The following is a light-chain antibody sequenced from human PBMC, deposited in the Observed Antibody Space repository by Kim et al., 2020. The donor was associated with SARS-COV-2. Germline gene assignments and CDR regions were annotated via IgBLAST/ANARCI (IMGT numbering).Light chain of an antibody. J-gene: IGLJ2*01. CDR2: DVS. CDR1: SSDVGAYNY. CDR3: SSYTSSSTLVV. V-gene: IGLV2-14*03. Sequence: QSLTISCTGTSSDVGAYNYVSWYQQHPGKAPKLMIYDVSDRPSGVSNRFSGSKSGNTASLTISGLQAEDEADYYCSSYTSSSTLVVFGGGTQLTVL.